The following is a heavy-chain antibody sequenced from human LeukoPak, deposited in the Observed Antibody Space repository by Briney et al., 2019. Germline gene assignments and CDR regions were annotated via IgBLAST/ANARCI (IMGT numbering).Heavy chain of an antibody. Sequence: RASETLSLTCTVSGGSISSSSYYWGWIRQPPGKGLEWIGSIYYSGSTYYNPSLKSRVTISVDTSKDQFSLKLSSVTAADTAVYYCARYSSGYDLLNWFDPWGQGTLVTVSS. CDR3: ARYSSGYDLLNWFDP. D-gene: IGHD5-12*01. V-gene: IGHV4-39*07. CDR2: IYYSGST. J-gene: IGHJ5*02. CDR1: GGSISSSSYY.